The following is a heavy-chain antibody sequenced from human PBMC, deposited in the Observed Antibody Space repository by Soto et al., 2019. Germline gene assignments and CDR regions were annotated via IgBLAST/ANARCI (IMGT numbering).Heavy chain of an antibody. CDR3: ARESGGATATLDYYYFYMDV. Sequence: QVQLVQSGAEVRKPGASVTVSCRSSGDSFNDYYIHWERQAPGQGFEWMGWINPNGGVTKYAQKSQGWVSMTRDTSIRTVDMQLSRLRSDDTAVYYCARESGGATATLDYYYFYMDVWGTGTTVTVSS. CDR1: GDSFNDYY. CDR2: INPNGGVT. V-gene: IGHV1-2*04. D-gene: IGHD5-12*01. J-gene: IGHJ6*03.